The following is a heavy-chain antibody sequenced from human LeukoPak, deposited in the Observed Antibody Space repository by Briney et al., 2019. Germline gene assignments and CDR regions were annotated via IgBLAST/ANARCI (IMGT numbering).Heavy chain of an antibody. CDR3: ARMYYFGSGSLGEAFDV. Sequence: GGSLRLSCAASGFTSSTYEMNWVRQAPGKGLEWISYISESGGSIYADSVKGRFTISRDNAKNSLYLQMNSLGAEDTAMYYCARMYYFGSGSLGEAFDVWGQGTLVTVSS. J-gene: IGHJ3*01. CDR1: GFTSSTYE. CDR2: ISESGGS. D-gene: IGHD3-10*01. V-gene: IGHV3-48*03.